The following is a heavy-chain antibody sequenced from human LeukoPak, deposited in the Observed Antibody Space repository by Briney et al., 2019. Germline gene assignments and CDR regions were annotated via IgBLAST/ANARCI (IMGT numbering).Heavy chain of an antibody. V-gene: IGHV4-61*02. CDR1: GNSISSGDNY. J-gene: IGHJ4*02. Sequence: PSETLSLTCTVSGNSISSGDNYWSWIRQPAGKGLEWIGRIYTSGSTNYNPSLKGRVTISVDTSKNQFSLKLSSVTAADTAVYYCARAVGSGWAHDKYYFDYWGQGTLVTVSS. CDR2: IYTSGST. D-gene: IGHD6-19*01. CDR3: ARAVGSGWAHDKYYFDY.